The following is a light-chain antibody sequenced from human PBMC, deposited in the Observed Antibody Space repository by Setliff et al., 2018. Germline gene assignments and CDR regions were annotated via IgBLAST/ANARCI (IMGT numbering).Light chain of an antibody. CDR3: FSYTSSSSYV. J-gene: IGLJ1*01. Sequence: QSALTQPASVSGSPGQSITTSCTGSSSDVGAYDYVSWYQHHPGRAPKFMIYDVSKRPSGVSNRFSGSKSGNTASLTISGLQAEDEADYYCFSYTSSSSYVFGSGTKV. CDR2: DVS. V-gene: IGLV2-14*03. CDR1: SSDVGAYDY.